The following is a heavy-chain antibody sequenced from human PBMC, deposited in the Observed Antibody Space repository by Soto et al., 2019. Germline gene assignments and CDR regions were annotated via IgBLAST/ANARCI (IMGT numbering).Heavy chain of an antibody. CDR2: IYSGAGT. CDR1: GFNVSSTS. J-gene: IGHJ4*02. Sequence: VQLVESGGGLVQPGGSLRLSCAASGFNVSSTSMSWVRQAPGKGLEWVSVIYSGAGTHYAGSVKGRFTISRDTSKNTLYLQMNTLRVENTTVYYCATEGSGSSTSFAYWGPGTLVTVSS. CDR3: ATEGSGSSTSFAY. V-gene: IGHV3-66*01. D-gene: IGHD2-2*01.